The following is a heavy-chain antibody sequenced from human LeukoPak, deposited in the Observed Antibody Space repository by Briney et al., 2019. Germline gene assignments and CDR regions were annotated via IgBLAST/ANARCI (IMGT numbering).Heavy chain of an antibody. CDR2: INTNTGNP. Sequence: GASLKVSCKASGYTFTSYAMNWVRQAPGQGLEWMGWINTNTGNPTYAQGFTGRFVFSLDTSVSTAYLQISSLKAEDTAVYYCAREPGIAVAGPDKFDYWGQGTLVTVSS. V-gene: IGHV7-4-1*02. CDR3: AREPGIAVAGPDKFDY. J-gene: IGHJ4*02. CDR1: GYTFTSYA. D-gene: IGHD6-19*01.